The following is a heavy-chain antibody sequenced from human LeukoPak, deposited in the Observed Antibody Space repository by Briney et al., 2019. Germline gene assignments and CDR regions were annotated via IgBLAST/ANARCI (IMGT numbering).Heavy chain of an antibody. V-gene: IGHV4-59*01. CDR1: GASISNNY. CDR3: ARGVPY. CDR2: IYYTGST. J-gene: IGHJ4*02. Sequence: PSETLSLTCIVSGASISNNYWSWIRQPPGKGLEWVGYIYYTGSTNYNPSLKSRVTISIDTSKNQFSLKLSSVTAADTAVYYCARGVPYWGQGTLVTVSS. D-gene: IGHD3-10*01.